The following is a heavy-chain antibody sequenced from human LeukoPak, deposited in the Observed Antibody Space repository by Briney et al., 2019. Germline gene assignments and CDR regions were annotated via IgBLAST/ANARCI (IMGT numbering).Heavy chain of an antibody. V-gene: IGHV4-39*07. CDR3: ARDLSITGTRGTLDY. D-gene: IGHD1-20*01. J-gene: IGHJ4*02. CDR1: GGSISSSSYY. Sequence: SETLSLTCTVSGGSISSSSYYWGWIRQPPGKGLEWIGSIYYSGSTYYNPSLKSRVTISVDKSKNQFSLKLSSVTAADTAVYYCARDLSITGTRGTLDYWGQGTLVTVSS. CDR2: IYYSGST.